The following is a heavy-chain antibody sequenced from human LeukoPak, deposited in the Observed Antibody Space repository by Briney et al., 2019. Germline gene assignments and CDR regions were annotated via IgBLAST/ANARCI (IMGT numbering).Heavy chain of an antibody. CDR2: INTSGST. CDR3: ARGIAGSYHHFDF. CDR1: GGSINNYY. D-gene: IGHD1-26*01. J-gene: IGHJ4*02. Sequence: SETLSLTCTLSGGSINNYYWSWIRQPAGKGLEWIGRINTSGSTNYNPSLKNRVSMSVDTSKNQFSLQLSSVTAADTAVYFCARGIAGSYHHFDFWGQGALVTVSS. V-gene: IGHV4-4*07.